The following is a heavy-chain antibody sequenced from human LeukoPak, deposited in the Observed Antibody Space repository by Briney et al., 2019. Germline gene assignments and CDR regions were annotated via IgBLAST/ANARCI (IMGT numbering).Heavy chain of an antibody. CDR3: AAGYDFWSGYGGGAFEY. Sequence: SETLYLTCTVSGGSISSYYWSWIRQPPGKGLEWIGYIYYSGSTNYNPSLKSRVTISVDTSKNQFSLKLSSVTAADTAVYYCAAGYDFWSGYGGGAFEYWGQGTLVTVSS. V-gene: IGHV4-59*01. J-gene: IGHJ4*02. CDR2: IYYSGST. CDR1: GGSISSYY. D-gene: IGHD3-3*01.